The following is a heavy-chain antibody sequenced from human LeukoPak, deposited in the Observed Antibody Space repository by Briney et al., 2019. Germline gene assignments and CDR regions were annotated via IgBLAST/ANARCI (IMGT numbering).Heavy chain of an antibody. CDR3: AKDGVATITFDS. Sequence: GGSLRLSCAASGFTFSSYAMSWVRQAPGKGLEWVSVISGSGGATYYAGSVKGRFTISRDNSKNTLYLQMNSLRAEDTAVYYCAKDGVATITFDSWGQGTLVTVSS. CDR1: GFTFSSYA. V-gene: IGHV3-23*01. D-gene: IGHD5-12*01. J-gene: IGHJ4*02. CDR2: ISGSGGAT.